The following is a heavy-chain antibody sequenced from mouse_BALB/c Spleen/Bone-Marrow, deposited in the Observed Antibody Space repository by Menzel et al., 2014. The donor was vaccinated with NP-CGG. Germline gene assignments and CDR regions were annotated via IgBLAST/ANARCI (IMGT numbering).Heavy chain of an antibody. V-gene: IGHV14-3*02. CDR3: APYFYGSSSFAY. Sequence: DVKLQESGAELVKPGASVKLSCSASGFNIKDTYMHWVKQKPEQSLEWIGRIDPANGNTKYDPKFQGKATITADTSSNTAYLQLSSLTSEDTAVYYCAPYFYGSSSFAYWGQGTLVTGSA. D-gene: IGHD1-1*01. CDR2: IDPANGNT. CDR1: GFNIKDTY. J-gene: IGHJ3*01.